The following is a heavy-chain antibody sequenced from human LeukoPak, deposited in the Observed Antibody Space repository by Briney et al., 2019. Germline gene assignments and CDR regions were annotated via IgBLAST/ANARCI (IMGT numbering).Heavy chain of an antibody. Sequence: SQTLSPTCTVSGGSISSGSYYWSWIRQPAGKGLEWIGRIYTSGSTNYNPSLKSRVTISVDTSKNQFSLKLSSVTAADTAAYYCARDSFSPAYCSSTSCHEYFQHWGQGTLVTVSS. CDR1: GGSISSGSYY. CDR3: ARDSFSPAYCSSTSCHEYFQH. D-gene: IGHD2-2*01. CDR2: IYTSGST. J-gene: IGHJ1*01. V-gene: IGHV4-61*02.